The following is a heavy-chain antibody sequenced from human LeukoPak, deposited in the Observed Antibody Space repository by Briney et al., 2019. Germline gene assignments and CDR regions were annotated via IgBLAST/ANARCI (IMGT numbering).Heavy chain of an antibody. D-gene: IGHD3-10*01. J-gene: IGHJ4*02. Sequence: ASVKVSCKASGYTFTSYYMHWVRQAPGQGLEWMGWISAYNGNTNYAQKFRGRVTMTRNTSISTAYMELSSLRSEDTAVYYCARGLFIRRITMVRGAGYWGQGTLVTVSS. CDR3: ARGLFIRRITMVRGAGY. CDR2: ISAYNGNT. CDR1: GYTFTSYY. V-gene: IGHV1-8*02.